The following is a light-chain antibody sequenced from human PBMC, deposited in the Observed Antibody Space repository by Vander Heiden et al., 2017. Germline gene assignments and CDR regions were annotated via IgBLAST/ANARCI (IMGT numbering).Light chain of an antibody. J-gene: IGKJ5*01. V-gene: IGKV4-1*01. Sequence: VITRYLDSPQAPLGVRAPTHRKSSLSVLYSPNNTNYLCWYQHKPGQPPMLLIYCSTTRACVVPHLCGSSASRAVFTLTISIQQDDDVAFYYWQHYNSTRTFGQGTQVEIK. CDR1: LSVLYSPNNTNY. CDR2: CST. CDR3: QHYNSTRT.